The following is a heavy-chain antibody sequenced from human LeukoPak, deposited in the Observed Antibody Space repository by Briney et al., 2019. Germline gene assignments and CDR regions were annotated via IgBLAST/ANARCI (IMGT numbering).Heavy chain of an antibody. D-gene: IGHD2/OR15-2a*01. CDR1: GGSFSGYL. J-gene: IGHJ6*02. CDR2: VNYRGSP. V-gene: IGHV4-34*01. CDR3: SRSGLTGMREYERADYYYYGMDL. Sequence: SETLSLTCDVPGGSFSGYLWSWIRQSPGKGLEWIGEVNYRGSPNYNPSLESRATISVDTSKNQLSLKLTSVTAADTALYYCSRSGLTGMREYERADYYYYGMDLWGQGTAVTVFS.